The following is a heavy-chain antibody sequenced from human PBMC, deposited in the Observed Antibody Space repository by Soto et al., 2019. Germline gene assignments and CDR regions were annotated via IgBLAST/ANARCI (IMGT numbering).Heavy chain of an antibody. D-gene: IGHD5-18*01. Sequence: GGSLRLSCAASGFTFSSYSMNWVRRAPGKGLEWISYISSSGSTITYADSVKGRFTISRDNAKNSLYLQMSSLRDEDTAVYYCAKGGTDTAMVTFDYWGQGTLVTVSS. CDR3: AKGGTDTAMVTFDY. J-gene: IGHJ4*02. CDR2: ISSSGSTI. V-gene: IGHV3-48*02. CDR1: GFTFSSYS.